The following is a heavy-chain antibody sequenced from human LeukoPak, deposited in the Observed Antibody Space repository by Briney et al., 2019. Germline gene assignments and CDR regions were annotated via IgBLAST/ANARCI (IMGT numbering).Heavy chain of an antibody. CDR3: AKDLREWYYDPNGNYFSYGMDV. J-gene: IGHJ6*02. V-gene: IGHV3-11*01. Sequence: GGSLRLSCAASGFTFRKHYMSWIRQAPGRGPEWVAYIGASGSTIYYRDSVNGRFTISRDNAKNSLRLQMNSLRAEDTAVYYCAKDLREWYYDPNGNYFSYGMDVWGQGTTVVVSS. CDR2: IGASGSTI. CDR1: GFTFRKHY. D-gene: IGHD3-22*01.